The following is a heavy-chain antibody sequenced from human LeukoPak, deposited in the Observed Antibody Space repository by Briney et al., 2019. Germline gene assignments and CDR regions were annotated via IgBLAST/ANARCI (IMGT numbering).Heavy chain of an antibody. Sequence: SETLSLTCAVYGGSFSGYYWSWIRQPPAKGLEWIGEINHSGSTNYNPSLKSRVTISVDTSKDQFSLKLSSVTAADTAVYYCARALPSSSDPFDYWGQGTLVTVSS. V-gene: IGHV4-34*01. CDR3: ARALPSSSDPFDY. J-gene: IGHJ4*02. D-gene: IGHD6-6*01. CDR2: INHSGST. CDR1: GGSFSGYY.